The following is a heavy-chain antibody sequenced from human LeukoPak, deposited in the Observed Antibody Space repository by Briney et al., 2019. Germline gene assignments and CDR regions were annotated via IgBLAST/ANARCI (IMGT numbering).Heavy chain of an antibody. V-gene: IGHV3-74*01. D-gene: IGHD1-26*01. CDR3: ASGGGYVIDYGMDV. Sequence: GGCLRLSCAASGFTFSSYWMQWVRQAPGKGLVWVSRINSDGSSTTYADSVKGRFTISRDNAKNTLYLQMNSLRAEDTAVYYCASGGGYVIDYGMDVWGQGTTVTVSS. CDR1: GFTFSSYW. CDR2: INSDGSST. J-gene: IGHJ6*02.